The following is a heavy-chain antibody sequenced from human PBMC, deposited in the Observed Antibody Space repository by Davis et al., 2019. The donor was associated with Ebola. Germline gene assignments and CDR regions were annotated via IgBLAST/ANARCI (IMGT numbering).Heavy chain of an antibody. CDR2: INRDGTTT. Sequence: GESLKISCAVSGFDFTNSWMSWVRQRPGEGLVWVSHINRDGTTTNYADSVKGRFTISRDNAKNSLFLQMNSLRDEDTAVYYCARDPSSRAAKYCFEYWGQGTLVTVSS. V-gene: IGHV3-74*01. D-gene: IGHD2-8*02. CDR1: GFDFTNSW. J-gene: IGHJ4*02. CDR3: ARDPSSRAAKYCFEY.